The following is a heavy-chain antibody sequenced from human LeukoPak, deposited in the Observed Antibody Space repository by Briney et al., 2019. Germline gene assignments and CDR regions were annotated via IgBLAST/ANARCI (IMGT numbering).Heavy chain of an antibody. Sequence: SATLSLTCTVSGGSISSYYWSWIRQPPGKGLEWIGYIYYSGTTNYNPSLKSRVAISVDTSKNQFSLRLTSVTAADTAVYFCARLPSGGTRLDYWGQGTLVTDSS. CDR2: IYYSGTT. D-gene: IGHD2-15*01. CDR1: GGSISSYY. V-gene: IGHV4-59*08. J-gene: IGHJ4*02. CDR3: ARLPSGGTRLDY.